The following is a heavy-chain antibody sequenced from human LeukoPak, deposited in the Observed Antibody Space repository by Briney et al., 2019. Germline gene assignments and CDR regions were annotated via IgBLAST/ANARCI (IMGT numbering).Heavy chain of an antibody. V-gene: IGHV4-30-4*01. Sequence: SETLSLTCAVSGASITSGDYYWSWIRQPPGKGLEWIGYIYSGGRAYYSPALESRAAISIDTSRNQFSLSLSSVTAADTAIYYCARQNRAIFHIWCQGTMVSVSS. D-gene: IGHD2-2*01. CDR2: IYSGGRA. CDR1: GASITSGDYY. J-gene: IGHJ3*02. CDR3: ARQNRAIFHI.